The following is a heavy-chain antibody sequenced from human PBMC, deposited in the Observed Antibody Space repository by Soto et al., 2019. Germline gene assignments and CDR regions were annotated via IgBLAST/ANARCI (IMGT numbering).Heavy chain of an antibody. J-gene: IGHJ4*02. Sequence: SETLSLTCTVSGGSISSYYWSWIRQPPGKGLEWIGYIYYSGSTNYNPSLKSRVTISVDTSKNQFSLKLSSVTAADTAVYYCARLGYCSSTSCYVLILDYWGQGTLVTAPQ. D-gene: IGHD2-2*01. V-gene: IGHV4-59*01. CDR2: IYYSGST. CDR3: ARLGYCSSTSCYVLILDY. CDR1: GGSISSYY.